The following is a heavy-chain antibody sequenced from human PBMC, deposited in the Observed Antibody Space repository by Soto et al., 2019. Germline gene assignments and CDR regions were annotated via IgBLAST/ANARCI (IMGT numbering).Heavy chain of an antibody. CDR1: GFTFSSYG. CDR3: AKDSRSSGYYPYGAAY. D-gene: IGHD3-22*01. J-gene: IGHJ4*02. CDR2: ISYDGSNK. V-gene: IGHV3-30*18. Sequence: QVQLVESGGGVVQPGRSLRLSCAASGFTFSSYGMHWVRQAPGKGLEWVAVISYDGSNKYYADSVKGRFTISRDNSKNTLYLQMNSLRAEDTAVYYCAKDSRSSGYYPYGAAYWGQGTLVTVSS.